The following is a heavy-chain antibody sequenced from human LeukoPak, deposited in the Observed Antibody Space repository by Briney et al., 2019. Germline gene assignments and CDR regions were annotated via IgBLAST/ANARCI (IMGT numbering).Heavy chain of an antibody. CDR3: AREDPGMNWFDP. CDR2: ISAYNGNT. CDR1: GYTFTSYG. J-gene: IGHJ5*02. Sequence: ASVKVSCKASGYTFTSYGISWVRQAPGQGLEWMGWISAYNGNTNYAQKLQGRDTMTTDTSTSTAYMELRSLRSDDTAVYYCAREDPGMNWFDPWGQGTLVTVSS. V-gene: IGHV1-18*01.